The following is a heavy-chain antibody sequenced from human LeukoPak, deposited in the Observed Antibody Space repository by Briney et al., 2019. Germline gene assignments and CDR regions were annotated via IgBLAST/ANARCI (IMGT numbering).Heavy chain of an antibody. D-gene: IGHD3-10*01. J-gene: IGHJ3*02. Sequence: ASVKVSCKASGYTFTGYYMHWVRQAPGQGLEWMGWINPNSGGTDYAQKFQGRVTMTRDTSISTAYMELSRLRSDDTAVYYCARKGRSGGSGKSQASDAFDIWGQGTMVTVSS. CDR2: INPNSGGT. CDR3: ARKGRSGGSGKSQASDAFDI. V-gene: IGHV1-2*02. CDR1: GYTFTGYY.